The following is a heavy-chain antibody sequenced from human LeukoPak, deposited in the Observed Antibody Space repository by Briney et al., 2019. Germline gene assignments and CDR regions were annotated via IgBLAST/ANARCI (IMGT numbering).Heavy chain of an antibody. D-gene: IGHD6-13*01. CDR1: GFTFSSYE. V-gene: IGHV3-48*03. CDR2: ISSSGSTI. CDR3: ARDGSVTASSSWYGGTRGTSDY. Sequence: PGGSLRLSCAASGFTFSSYEMNWVRQAPGKGLEWVSYISSSGSTIYYADSVKGRFTISRDNAKNSLYLQMNSLRAEDTAVYYCARDGSVTASSSWYGGTRGTSDYWGQGTLVTVSS. J-gene: IGHJ4*02.